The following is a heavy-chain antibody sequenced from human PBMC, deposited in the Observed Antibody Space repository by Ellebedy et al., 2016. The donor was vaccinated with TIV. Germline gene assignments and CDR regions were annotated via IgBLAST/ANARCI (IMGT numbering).Heavy chain of an antibody. D-gene: IGHD4-17*01. V-gene: IGHV3-7*03. CDR2: INQDGGDK. Sequence: GESLKISCTASRFTFSSYWMSWVRQAPGKGLEWVANINQDGGDKYYVDSVKVRFTISIDNAKNSLYLQMNSLSVEDSALYYCARDGAYGDFSPGQYGMDVWGQGTTVTVS. CDR3: ARDGAYGDFSPGQYGMDV. CDR1: RFTFSSYW. J-gene: IGHJ6*02.